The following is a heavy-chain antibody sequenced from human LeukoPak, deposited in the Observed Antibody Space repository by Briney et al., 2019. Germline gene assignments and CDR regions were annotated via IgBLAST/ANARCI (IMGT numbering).Heavy chain of an antibody. CDR3: AKDNRFLDLFYYYMDV. CDR2: TRYDGTNK. Sequence: GGSLRLSCVASGFNFSNYGMHWVRQAPGKGLEWVAFTRYDGTNKYYSDSVKGRFTISRDNSKNTVYLQMNSLRVEDTAVYYCAKDNRFLDLFYYYMDVWGKGTTVTVSS. V-gene: IGHV3-30*02. J-gene: IGHJ6*03. CDR1: GFNFSNYG. D-gene: IGHD3/OR15-3a*01.